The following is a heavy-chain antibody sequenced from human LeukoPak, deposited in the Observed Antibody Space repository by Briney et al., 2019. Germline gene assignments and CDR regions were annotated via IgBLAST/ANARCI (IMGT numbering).Heavy chain of an antibody. Sequence: GGSLRLSCAASGFTFSSYGMHWVRQAPGKGLEWVAFIRYDGSNKYYADSVKGRFTISRDNSKYTLYLQMNSLRAEDTSIYFCAKDTTPPKAGFDPWGQGTLVPVSS. CDR3: AKDTTPPKAGFDP. V-gene: IGHV3-30*02. J-gene: IGHJ5*02. D-gene: IGHD1-14*01. CDR2: IRYDGSNK. CDR1: GFTFSSYG.